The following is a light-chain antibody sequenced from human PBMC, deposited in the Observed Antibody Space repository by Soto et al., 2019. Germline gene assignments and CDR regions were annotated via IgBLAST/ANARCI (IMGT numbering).Light chain of an antibody. CDR1: SSDVGGYDS. CDR3: CSYAGRSTSV. CDR2: DVN. V-gene: IGLV2-11*01. J-gene: IGLJ1*01. Sequence: HSALAQPRSVSGSPGQSVTISCTGTSSDVGGYDSVSWYQQHPGKAPKLMIYDVNKWPSGVPDRLSGSKSGNTASLTISGLQADDEADYYCCSYAGRSTSVFGTGTKVTVL.